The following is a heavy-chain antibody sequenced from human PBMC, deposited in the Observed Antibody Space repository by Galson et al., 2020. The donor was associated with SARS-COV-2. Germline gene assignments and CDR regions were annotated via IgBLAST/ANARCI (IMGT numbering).Heavy chain of an antibody. J-gene: IGHJ6*02. Sequence: SETLSLTCTVSGGSISSSSYYWGWIRQPPGKGLEWIGRIYYSGSTYYNPSLKSRVTISVDTSKNQFSLKLSSVTAADTAVYYCAREMDTAMGYYYYGMDVWGQGTTVTVSS. CDR3: AREMDTAMGYYYYGMDV. V-gene: IGHV4-39*07. CDR2: IYYSGST. CDR1: GGSISSSSYY. D-gene: IGHD5-18*01.